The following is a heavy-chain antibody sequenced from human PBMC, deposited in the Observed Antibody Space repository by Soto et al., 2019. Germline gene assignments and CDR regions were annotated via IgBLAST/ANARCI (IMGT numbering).Heavy chain of an antibody. V-gene: IGHV1-46*01. CDR1: GFSLIDYF. D-gene: IGHD3-3*01. CDR2: INPSGGST. J-gene: IGHJ6*02. Sequence: XSVKVSCKASGFSLIDYFMHWVRQAPGQGLEWMGIINPSGGSTIYAQKFQGRVTMTRDTSTSTVYMELSSLRSEDTAVYYCARVSEGHDFWSGYSTGSYYYYYGMDVCGQGTTVTVSS. CDR3: ARVSEGHDFWSGYSTGSYYYYYGMDV.